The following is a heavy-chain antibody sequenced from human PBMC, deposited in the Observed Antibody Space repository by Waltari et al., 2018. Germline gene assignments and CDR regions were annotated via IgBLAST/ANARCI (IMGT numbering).Heavy chain of an antibody. Sequence: EVQLVESGGGLVQPGGSLRLSCAASGFTFSSYSMNWVRQAPGKGLEWVSYISSSSSTIYYADSVKGRFTISRDNDKNSLYLQMNSLRAADTAVYYCARGGYSGSYSGVPLDYWGQGTLVTVSS. J-gene: IGHJ4*02. CDR2: ISSSSSTI. D-gene: IGHD1-26*01. CDR1: GFTFSSYS. V-gene: IGHV3-48*04. CDR3: ARGGYSGSYSGVPLDY.